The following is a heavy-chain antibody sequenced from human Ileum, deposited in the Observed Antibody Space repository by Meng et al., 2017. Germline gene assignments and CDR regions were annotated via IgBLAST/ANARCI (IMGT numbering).Heavy chain of an antibody. CDR1: GDSITSYN. CDR3: ARVHGGNSVPWFDP. Sequence: TLSLTCTVSGDSITSYNWSWIRQPPGKGLEWIAYIYYSGSTNYNPSLKSRVTISVDTSKNQFSLKLSSVTAADTAVYYCARVHGGNSVPWFDPWGQGTLVTVSS. CDR2: IYYSGST. V-gene: IGHV4-59*01. D-gene: IGHD4-23*01. J-gene: IGHJ5*02.